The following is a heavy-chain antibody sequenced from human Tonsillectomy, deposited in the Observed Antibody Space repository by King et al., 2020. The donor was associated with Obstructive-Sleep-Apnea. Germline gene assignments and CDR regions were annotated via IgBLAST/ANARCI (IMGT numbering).Heavy chain of an antibody. CDR2: IYYSAST. Sequence: VQLQESGPGLVKPSETLSLTCTVSGDSISSYYWSWIRQPPGKGLEWIGYIYYSASTNYNPSLKSRVTISVDTSKNQFSLKLSSVTAADTAVYYCARNYDILTGAFDYWGQGTLVTVSS. CDR1: GDSISSYY. J-gene: IGHJ4*02. V-gene: IGHV4-59*01. CDR3: ARNYDILTGAFDY. D-gene: IGHD3-9*01.